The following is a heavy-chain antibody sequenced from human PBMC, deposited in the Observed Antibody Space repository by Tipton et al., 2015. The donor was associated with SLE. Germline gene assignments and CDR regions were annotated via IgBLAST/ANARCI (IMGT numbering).Heavy chain of an antibody. V-gene: IGHV3-33*01. CDR2: IWYDGSNK. Sequence: SLRLSCAASGFTFSSYGMHWVRQAPGKGLEWVAVIWYDGSNKYYADSVKGRFTISRDNSKNTLYLQMNSLRAEDTAVYFCARSYFDFWSGYPKDAFDMWGQGTMVTVSS. CDR3: ARSYFDFWSGYPKDAFDM. D-gene: IGHD3-3*01. J-gene: IGHJ3*02. CDR1: GFTFSSYG.